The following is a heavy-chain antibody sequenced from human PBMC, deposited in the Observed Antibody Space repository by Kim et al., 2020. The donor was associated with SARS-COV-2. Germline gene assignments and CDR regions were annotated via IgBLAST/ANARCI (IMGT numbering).Heavy chain of an antibody. CDR1: GYTFTSCA. V-gene: IGHV1-3*01. D-gene: IGHD3-3*01. CDR3: ARSSQKTYYDCWSGLEVNWYFDL. CDR2: INAGNGNT. Sequence: ASVKVSCKASGYTFTSCAMHWVRQAPGQRLEWMGWINAGNGNTKYSQKFQGRVTITRDTSASTAYTELGSLSTEDTAVYYCARSSQKTYYDCWSGLEVNWYFDLWGRGTLVTVSS. J-gene: IGHJ2*01.